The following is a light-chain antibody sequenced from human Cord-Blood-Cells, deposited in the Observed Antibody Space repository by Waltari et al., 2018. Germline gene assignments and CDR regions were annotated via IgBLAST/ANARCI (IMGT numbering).Light chain of an antibody. Sequence: SALTQPASVSGSPGQSITLPCTGTSRDVGGYNYVSRYQQHPGKAPKLIIYDVSKRPSGVSNRFSGSKSGNTASLTISGLQAEDEADYYCSSYTSSSTLVFGGGTKLTVL. CDR3: SSYTSSSTLV. CDR2: DVS. J-gene: IGLJ3*02. CDR1: SRDVGGYNY. V-gene: IGLV2-14*01.